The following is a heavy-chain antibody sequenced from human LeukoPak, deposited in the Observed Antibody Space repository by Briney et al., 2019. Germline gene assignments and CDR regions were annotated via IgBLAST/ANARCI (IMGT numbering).Heavy chain of an antibody. D-gene: IGHD1-1*01. CDR2: IRSDGSDK. CDR1: GFTFSSYA. Sequence: GGSLRLSCAASGFTFSSYAMSWVRQAPGKGLEWVAFIRSDGSDKYYADSVKGRFTISRGNSKNTLYLQMNSLRAEDTAFYYCAKRAATGTEYFYYYYMDVWGKGTTVTVSS. V-gene: IGHV3-30*02. CDR3: AKRAATGTEYFYYYYMDV. J-gene: IGHJ6*03.